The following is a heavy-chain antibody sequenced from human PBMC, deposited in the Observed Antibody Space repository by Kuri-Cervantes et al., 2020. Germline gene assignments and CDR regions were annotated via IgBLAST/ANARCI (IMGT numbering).Heavy chain of an antibody. V-gene: IGHV1-24*01. CDR3: ATALRDYIWGSYRPFDY. CDR1: GYTLTGLS. D-gene: IGHD3-16*02. CDR2: FDPEDGET. Sequence: ASVKVSCKVSGYTLTGLSMHWVRQAPGKGLEWMGGFDPEDGETIYAQKFQGRVTMTEDTSTDTAYMELSSLRSEDTAVYYCATALRDYIWGSYRPFDYRGQGTLVTVSS. J-gene: IGHJ4*02.